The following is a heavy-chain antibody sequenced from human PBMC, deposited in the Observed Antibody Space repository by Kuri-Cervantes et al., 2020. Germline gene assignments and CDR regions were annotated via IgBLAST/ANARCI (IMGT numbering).Heavy chain of an antibody. D-gene: IGHD1-26*01. CDR1: GFTFSSYG. J-gene: IGHJ4*02. V-gene: IGHV3-33*01. Sequence: GGSLRLSCAASGFTFSSYGMHWVRQAPGKGLEWVAVIWYDGSNKYYADSVKGRFTISRDNSKNTLYLQVNSLRAEDTAVYYCARAPEWELLHYFDYWGQGTLVTVSS. CDR3: ARAPEWELLHYFDY. CDR2: IWYDGSNK.